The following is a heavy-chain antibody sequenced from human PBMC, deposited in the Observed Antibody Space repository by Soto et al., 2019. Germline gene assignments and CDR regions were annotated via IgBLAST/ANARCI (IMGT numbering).Heavy chain of an antibody. Sequence: PSETLSLTCAVYGGSFSGYYWSWIRQPPGKGLEWIGEINHSGSTNYNPSLKSRVTISVDTSKNQFSLKLSSVTAADTAVYYCARGRTSHWNYGRWFDPWGQGSLVTV. D-gene: IGHD1-7*01. CDR3: ARGRTSHWNYGRWFDP. CDR2: INHSGST. V-gene: IGHV4-34*01. CDR1: GGSFSGYY. J-gene: IGHJ5*02.